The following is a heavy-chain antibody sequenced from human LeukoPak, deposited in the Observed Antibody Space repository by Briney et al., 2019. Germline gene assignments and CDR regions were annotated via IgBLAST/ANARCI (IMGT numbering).Heavy chain of an antibody. D-gene: IGHD5-24*01. CDR3: ARRLHARRDPYNPFDS. CDR1: GGNFNTYS. J-gene: IGHJ4*02. CDR2: FTTILRTP. Sequence: SVKVSCKASGGNFNTYSLSWIRQAPGQGLEWMGGFTTILRTPTYAQKFQDRVKLSADEVTGTVYMDLGGLRSEDTAIYYCARRLHARRDPYNPFDSWGQGILVTVSS. V-gene: IGHV1-69*13.